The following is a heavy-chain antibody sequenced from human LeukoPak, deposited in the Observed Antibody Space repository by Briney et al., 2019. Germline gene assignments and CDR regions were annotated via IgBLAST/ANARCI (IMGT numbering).Heavy chain of an antibody. Sequence: GGSPRLSCAASGFTFSNAWVSWVRQAPGKGLEWVGRIKSKTDGGTTDYAAPVKGRFTISRDDSKNTLYLQMNSLKTEDTAVYYCTTGQSMVRGVIISRPRDYWGQGTLVTVSS. CDR3: TTGQSMVRGVIISRPRDY. J-gene: IGHJ4*02. CDR2: IKSKTDGGTT. V-gene: IGHV3-15*01. D-gene: IGHD3-10*01. CDR1: GFTFSNAW.